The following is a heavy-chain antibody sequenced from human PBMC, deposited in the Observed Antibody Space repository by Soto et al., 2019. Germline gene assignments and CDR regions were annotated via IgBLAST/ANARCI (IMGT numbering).Heavy chain of an antibody. CDR1: GGSISSYY. J-gene: IGHJ4*02. V-gene: IGHV4-59*08. Sequence: SETLSLTCTVSGGSISSYYWSWIRQPPGKGLEWIGYIYYSGSTNYNPSLKSRVTISVDTSKNQFSLKLSSVTAADTAVYYCARHPNYDILTGFDYWGQGTLVTVS. D-gene: IGHD3-9*01. CDR3: ARHPNYDILTGFDY. CDR2: IYYSGST.